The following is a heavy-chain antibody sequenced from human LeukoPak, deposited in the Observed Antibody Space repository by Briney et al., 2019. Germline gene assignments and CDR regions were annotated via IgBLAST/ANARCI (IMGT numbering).Heavy chain of an antibody. CDR1: GFTFSSYE. CDR3: ARDFIAAAVLRPYYFDY. Sequence: QPGASLRLSCAASGFTFSSYEMNWVRQAPGKVLEWVSYISSSGSTIYYADSVKGRFTISRDNAKNSLYLQMNSLRAEDTAVYYCARDFIAAAVLRPYYFDYWGQGTLVTVSS. D-gene: IGHD6-13*01. J-gene: IGHJ4*02. V-gene: IGHV3-48*03. CDR2: ISSSGSTI.